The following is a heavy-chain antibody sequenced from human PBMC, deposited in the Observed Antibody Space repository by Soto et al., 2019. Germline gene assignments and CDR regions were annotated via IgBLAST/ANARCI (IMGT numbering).Heavy chain of an antibody. D-gene: IGHD6-19*01. CDR3: ARGVAGPLHWFDP. J-gene: IGHJ5*02. Sequence: VASVEVSCTASGYTFTNYAMHWAHQAPGQRLEWMGWINAGNGNTKYSQKFQGRVTITRDTSASTAYRELSSLRSEDAAVYYCARGVAGPLHWFDPWGQGTLVTVSS. V-gene: IGHV1-3*01. CDR2: INAGNGNT. CDR1: GYTFTNYA.